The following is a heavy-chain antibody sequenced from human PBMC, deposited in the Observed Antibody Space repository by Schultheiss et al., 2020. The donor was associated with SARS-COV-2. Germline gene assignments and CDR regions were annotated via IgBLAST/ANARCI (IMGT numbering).Heavy chain of an antibody. Sequence: GESLKISCAASGFTFSSYAMTWVRQAPGKGLEWVSAISGSGGSTYYADSVKGRFTISRDSGKNSLFLQMSSLRAEDTAIYYCARGPTRGNSFDYWGQGTLVTVSS. CDR2: ISGSGGST. J-gene: IGHJ4*02. D-gene: IGHD3-10*01. V-gene: IGHV3-23*01. CDR3: ARGPTRGNSFDY. CDR1: GFTFSSYA.